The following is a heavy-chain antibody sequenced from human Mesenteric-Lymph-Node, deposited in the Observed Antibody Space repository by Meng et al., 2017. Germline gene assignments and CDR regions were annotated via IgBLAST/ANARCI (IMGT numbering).Heavy chain of an antibody. CDR2: IKQDGSAK. J-gene: IGHJ4*01. Sequence: GGSLRLSCAASGFTFSNYWMSWVRQAPGKGLEWVANIKQDGSAKYYVDSVKGRFTNSSDNAKNSLYLQMNSLRAEDTAVYCCASEGLVATAIDYWGQGMLVTVSS. D-gene: IGHD5-12*01. CDR3: ASEGLVATAIDY. CDR1: GFTFSNYW. V-gene: IGHV3-7*01.